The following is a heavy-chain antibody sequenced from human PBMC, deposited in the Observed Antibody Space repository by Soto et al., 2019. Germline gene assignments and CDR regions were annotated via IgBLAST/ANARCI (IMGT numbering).Heavy chain of an antibody. V-gene: IGHV3-30*18. Sequence: VKLVESGGGVVQPGGSLRLSCAASGFTFNIYGMHWVRQAPDKGLEWVALISYDGSNQYYADSVKGRFTISRDNSKNTRFVQMNSLRADDTAVYYCAKDQASGQGSFDSWGQGTLVTVSS. CDR1: GFTFNIYG. CDR3: AKDQASGQGSFDS. J-gene: IGHJ4*02. CDR2: ISYDGSNQ.